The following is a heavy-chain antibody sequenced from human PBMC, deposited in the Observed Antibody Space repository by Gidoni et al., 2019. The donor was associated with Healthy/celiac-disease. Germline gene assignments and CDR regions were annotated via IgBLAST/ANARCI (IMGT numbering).Heavy chain of an antibody. J-gene: IGHJ3*02. CDR3: ARSSSGWYEGASGAFDI. D-gene: IGHD6-19*01. Sequence: EVQLVESGGGLVQPGGSLRLYCAASGFPLSSYWMHWVRQAPGKGLVWVSRINSDGSSTSYADSVKGRFTISRDNAKNTLYLQMNSLRAEDTAVYYCARSSSGWYEGASGAFDIWGQGTMVTVSS. V-gene: IGHV3-74*01. CDR2: INSDGSST. CDR1: GFPLSSYW.